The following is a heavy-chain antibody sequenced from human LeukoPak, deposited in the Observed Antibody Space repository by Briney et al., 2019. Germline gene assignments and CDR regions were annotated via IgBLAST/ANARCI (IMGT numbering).Heavy chain of an antibody. CDR3: AKDSYIVVVPAAPFDY. D-gene: IGHD2-2*01. J-gene: IGHJ4*02. CDR2: ISGSGGST. V-gene: IGHV3-23*01. Sequence: TGGSLRLSCAASGFTFSSYAMSWVRQAPGKGLEWVSAISGSGGSTYYADSVKGRFTISRDNSKNTLYLQMNSLRAEDTAVYYCAKDSYIVVVPAAPFDYWGQGTLVTVSS. CDR1: GFTFSSYA.